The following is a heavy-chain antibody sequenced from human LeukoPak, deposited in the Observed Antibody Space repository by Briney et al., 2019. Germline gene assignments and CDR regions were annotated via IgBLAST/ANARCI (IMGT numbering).Heavy chain of an antibody. J-gene: IGHJ4*02. Sequence: GGSLRLSCAASGFTFSIYATSWVRQAPGKGLQWVSSITSRGESTWYVDSVKGRFTITRDNSENTLYLQMHSLRAEDTAVYYRARDRPNYYGSDGHYYRRDGDYWGRGTLVSVSS. CDR3: ARDRPNYYGSDGHYYRRDGDY. CDR1: GFTFSIYA. D-gene: IGHD3-22*01. V-gene: IGHV3-23*01. CDR2: ITSRGEST.